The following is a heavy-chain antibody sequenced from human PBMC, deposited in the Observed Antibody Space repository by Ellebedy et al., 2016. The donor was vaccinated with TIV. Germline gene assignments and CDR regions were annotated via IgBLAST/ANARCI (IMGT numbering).Heavy chain of an antibody. CDR3: AREEYCSSTSCSSGAFDI. J-gene: IGHJ3*02. Sequence: ASVKVSCXASGYTFADYYMHWVRQAPGQGLEWMGWISAYNGNTNYAQKLQGRVTMTTDTSTSTAYMELRSLRSDDTAVYYCAREEYCSSTSCSSGAFDIWGQGTMVTVSS. CDR1: GYTFADYY. V-gene: IGHV1-18*04. D-gene: IGHD2-2*01. CDR2: ISAYNGNT.